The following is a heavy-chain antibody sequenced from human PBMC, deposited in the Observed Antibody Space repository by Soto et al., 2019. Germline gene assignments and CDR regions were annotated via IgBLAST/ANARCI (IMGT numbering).Heavy chain of an antibody. J-gene: IGHJ2*01. D-gene: IGHD3-22*01. CDR1: GFIFSSYA. CDR2: ISGSDSST. CDR3: AKGQVPPLVVVIAYWYFDL. V-gene: IGHV3-23*01. Sequence: EVQLLESGGGLVQPGGSLRLSCAASGFIFSSYAMSWVRQAPGKGLEWVSGISGSDSSTYYADSVKGRFTISRDNSKNTLYLKMNSLRAEDTAVYYCAKGQVPPLVVVIAYWYFDLWGRGTLVTVSS.